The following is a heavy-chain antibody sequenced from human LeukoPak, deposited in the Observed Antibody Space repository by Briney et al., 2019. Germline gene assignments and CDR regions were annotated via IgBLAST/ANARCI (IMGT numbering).Heavy chain of an antibody. CDR3: ARDRTHSGSYSLSY. Sequence: PGGSLRLSCAASGFTFSDYSMSWIRQAPGKGLEWLSYMSSSSRYTNYADSVKGRFTISRDNAKNSLYLQMNSLRAEDTAVYYCARDRTHSGSYSLSYGGQGPLVTVSS. J-gene: IGHJ4*02. CDR1: GFTFSDYS. CDR2: MSSSSRYT. V-gene: IGHV3-11*05. D-gene: IGHD1-26*01.